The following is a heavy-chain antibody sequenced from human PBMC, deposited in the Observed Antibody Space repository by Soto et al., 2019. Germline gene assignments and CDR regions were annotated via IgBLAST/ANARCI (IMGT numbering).Heavy chain of an antibody. CDR1: GASMNSYH. Sequence: PSETLSLTCTVSGASMNSYHWSRIRQPAGKGLEWIGHIHSSGSTNYNPSLKSRVTMSVDTSKNQFSLRLMSLTAADTAVYYCARDQGVAAAGITWFDPWGQGSLVTSPQ. CDR3: ARDQGVAAAGITWFDP. CDR2: IHSSGST. D-gene: IGHD6-13*01. J-gene: IGHJ5*02. V-gene: IGHV4-4*07.